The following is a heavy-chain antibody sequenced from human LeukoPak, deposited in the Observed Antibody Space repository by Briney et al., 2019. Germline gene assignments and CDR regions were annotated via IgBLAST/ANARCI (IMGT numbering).Heavy chain of an antibody. J-gene: IGHJ5*02. CDR1: GGSFSGYY. Sequence: PSETLSLTCAVYGGSFSGYYWNWIRQPPGKGLEWIGEINHSGSTNYNPSLRSRVTMSVDTSKNQFSLKLSSVTAADTAVYYCARFSVVGDPPTWGQGTLVTVSS. CDR3: ARFSVVGDPPT. CDR2: INHSGST. D-gene: IGHD1-26*01. V-gene: IGHV4-34*01.